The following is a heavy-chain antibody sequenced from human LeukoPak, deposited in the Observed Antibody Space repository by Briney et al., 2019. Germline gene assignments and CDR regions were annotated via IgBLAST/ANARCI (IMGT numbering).Heavy chain of an antibody. CDR1: GGSISSYY. CDR3: ASGYSSSWHEYYYMDV. V-gene: IGHV4-59*01. CDR2: IYYSGRT. D-gene: IGHD6-13*01. Sequence: PSETLSLTCTVSGGSISSYYWSWIRQPPGKGLEWIGYIYYSGRTNYNPSLKSRVTISGDTSKNQFSLKLSSVTAADTAVYYCASGYSSSWHEYYYMDVWGKGTTVTISS. J-gene: IGHJ6*03.